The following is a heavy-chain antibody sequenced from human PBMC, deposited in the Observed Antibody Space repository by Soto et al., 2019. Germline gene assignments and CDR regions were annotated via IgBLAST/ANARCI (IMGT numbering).Heavy chain of an antibody. J-gene: IGHJ4*02. Sequence: GGSLRLACSASGFTFSNYAMHWVRQAPGKGLEYVSAIYSNGGSTFYADSVRGRFTISRDNSKDTLYLQMSRLRAEDTAVYYCVKDRYYYDSSAYRSAYWGQGTLVTVSA. CDR2: IYSNGGST. CDR3: VKDRYYYDSSAYRSAY. CDR1: GFTFSNYA. D-gene: IGHD3-22*01. V-gene: IGHV3-64D*06.